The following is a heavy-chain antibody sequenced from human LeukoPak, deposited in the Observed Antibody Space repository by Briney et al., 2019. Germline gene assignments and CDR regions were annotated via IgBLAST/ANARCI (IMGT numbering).Heavy chain of an antibody. CDR2: ISSSSSYI. D-gene: IGHD4-17*01. V-gene: IGHV3-21*01. Sequence: GGSLRLSCAASGFTFSSYSMNWVRQAPGKGLEWVSSISSSSSYIYYADSVKGRFTISKDNAKNSLYLQMNSLRAEDTAVYYCARDFSEYYGDYEGSYYYYYGMDVWGQGTTVTVSS. CDR3: ARDFSEYYGDYEGSYYYYYGMDV. J-gene: IGHJ6*02. CDR1: GFTFSSYS.